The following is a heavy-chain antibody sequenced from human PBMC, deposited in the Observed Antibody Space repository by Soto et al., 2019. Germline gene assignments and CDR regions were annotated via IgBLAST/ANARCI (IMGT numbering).Heavy chain of an antibody. V-gene: IGHV3-23*01. Sequence: PGGSLRLSCAASGFTFTNYAMTWARQAPGKGLEWVSSLLRSGSTTYYADSVKGRFTISSDISANSLYLQMDSLRAEDTAVYYCAKDAVSGEGIWLLDSWGQGPVVTVSS. D-gene: IGHD2-21*01. CDR2: LLRSGSTT. CDR3: AKDAVSGEGIWLLDS. CDR1: GFTFTNYA. J-gene: IGHJ4*02.